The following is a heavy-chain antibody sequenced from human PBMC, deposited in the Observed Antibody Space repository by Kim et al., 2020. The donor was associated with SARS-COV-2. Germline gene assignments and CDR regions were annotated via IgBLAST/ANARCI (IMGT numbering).Heavy chain of an antibody. Sequence: SETLSLTCTVSGGSISSGSYYWSWIRQPAGKGLEWIGRIYTSGSTNYNPSLKSRVTISVDTSKNQFSLKLSSVTAADTAVYYCASYSSGWYSLDAFDIWGQGTMVTVSS. V-gene: IGHV4-61*02. CDR2: IYTSGST. D-gene: IGHD6-19*01. CDR1: GGSISSGSYY. CDR3: ASYSSGWYSLDAFDI. J-gene: IGHJ3*02.